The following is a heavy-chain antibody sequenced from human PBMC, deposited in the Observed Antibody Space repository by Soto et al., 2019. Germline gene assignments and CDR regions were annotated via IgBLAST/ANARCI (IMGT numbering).Heavy chain of an antibody. D-gene: IGHD6-6*01. CDR2: INHGGST. Sequence: QVQLQQWGAGLLNPSETLSLTCAVYGGSFSGYYWSWIRQPPGKGLEWIGEINHGGSTNYNPSLKSRVTISVDTSKNQFSLKLSSVTAADTAVYYCARSIAARSSYFDYWGQGTLVTVSS. V-gene: IGHV4-34*01. CDR1: GGSFSGYY. CDR3: ARSIAARSSYFDY. J-gene: IGHJ4*02.